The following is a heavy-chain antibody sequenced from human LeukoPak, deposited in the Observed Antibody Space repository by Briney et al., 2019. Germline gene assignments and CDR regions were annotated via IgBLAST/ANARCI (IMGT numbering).Heavy chain of an antibody. CDR3: ARAGVITAADY. V-gene: IGHV1-46*01. CDR2: MNPSGGST. J-gene: IGHJ4*02. D-gene: IGHD2/OR15-2a*01. Sequence: GASVKVSCKASGYTFTSYYIHWVRQAPGQGLEWMAIMNPSGGSTSSAQKFQGRVTMTRDTSTSTVYMELSGLRSEDMAVYYCARAGVITAADYWGQGTLVTVSS. CDR1: GYTFTSYY.